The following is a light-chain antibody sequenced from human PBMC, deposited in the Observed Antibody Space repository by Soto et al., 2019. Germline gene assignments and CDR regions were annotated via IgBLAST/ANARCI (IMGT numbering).Light chain of an antibody. J-gene: IGKJ5*01. Sequence: IRMNLSLASVSSPVGDRVTIPCRASQSISTYLNWYQKKPGKAPKSLIYGASTLQSGVPSRFSGSGSGTDFTLTISILQSEDFGVYYFQQYNNRPPITFGQGTRLEIK. CDR1: QSISTY. CDR2: GAS. V-gene: IGKV1-39*01. CDR3: QQYNNRPPIT.